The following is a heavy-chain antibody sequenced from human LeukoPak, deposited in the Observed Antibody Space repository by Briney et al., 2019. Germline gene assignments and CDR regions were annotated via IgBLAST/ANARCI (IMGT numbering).Heavy chain of an antibody. CDR2: ISRSGSGT. Sequence: PGGSLRLSCAASQFTFSSYPMTWVRQAPGKGLEWVSSISRSGSGTYYPDSVRGRFAISRDNSKNTLYLHMNSLRAEDTAVYYCAKGGSKRVWTLDSWGQGTLVTVSS. D-gene: IGHD5/OR15-5a*01. J-gene: IGHJ4*02. CDR3: AKGGSKRVWTLDS. V-gene: IGHV3-23*01. CDR1: QFTFSSYP.